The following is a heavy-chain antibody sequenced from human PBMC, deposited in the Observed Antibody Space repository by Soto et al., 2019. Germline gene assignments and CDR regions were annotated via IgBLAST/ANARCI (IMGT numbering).Heavy chain of an antibody. J-gene: IGHJ6*02. CDR3: PRHLTFGSCGSHCPDFPCDVMDV. V-gene: IGHV4-39*01. Sequence: SETLSLTCTVSGGSISSSSYYWGWIRQPPGKGLEWIGSIYYSGSTYYNPSLKSRVTISVDTAKNQFSLKLSSVTAADTAVYSCPRHLTFGSCGSHCPDFPCDVMDVWGQGTTVS. CDR2: IYYSGST. D-gene: IGHD2-15*01. CDR1: GGSISSSSYY.